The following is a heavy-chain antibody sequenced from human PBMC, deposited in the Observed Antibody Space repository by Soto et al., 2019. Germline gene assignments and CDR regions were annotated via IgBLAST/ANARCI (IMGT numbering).Heavy chain of an antibody. CDR2: ISDGGSHT. V-gene: IGHV3-23*01. Sequence: PGGSLRLSCAASGFTFSSFSVNWVRQAPGKGLDWVSIISDGGSHTYYADSVRGRFTISRDNSKNTLYLQMNSLRAEDTAVYYCAKGVNFDFWSGYFDYWGQGTLVTVSS. CDR1: GFTFSSFS. D-gene: IGHD3-3*01. CDR3: AKGVNFDFWSGYFDY. J-gene: IGHJ4*02.